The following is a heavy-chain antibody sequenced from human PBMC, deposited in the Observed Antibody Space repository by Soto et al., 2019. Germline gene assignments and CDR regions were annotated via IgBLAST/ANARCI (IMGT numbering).Heavy chain of an antibody. CDR1: GFTFSNAW. CDR3: NTNVTADISGYYCYYGMDV. Sequence: EVQLVESGGGLVKPGGSLRLSCAASGFTFSNAWMKWVRQAPGKGLEWVGRIKSKNDGGTTNYAAPGKGRFTISRNDSKNTMYLQINSPKTEDTAVDYCNTNVTADISGYYCYYGMDVWGQGTTVTVSS. J-gene: IGHJ6*02. CDR2: IKSKNDGGTT. D-gene: IGHD3-9*01. V-gene: IGHV3-15*07.